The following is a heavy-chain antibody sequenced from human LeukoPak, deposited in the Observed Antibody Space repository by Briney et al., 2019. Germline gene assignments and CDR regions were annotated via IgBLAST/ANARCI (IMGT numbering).Heavy chain of an antibody. CDR1: GYTFTSYG. V-gene: IGHV1-18*01. Sequence: ASVKVSCKASGYTFTSYGISWVRRAPGQGLEWMGWISAYNGNTNYAQKLQGRVTMTTDTSTSTAYMELRSLRSDDTAVYYCAKDANEDYYGSGSYYGYYYGMDVWGQGTTVTVSS. D-gene: IGHD3-10*01. J-gene: IGHJ6*02. CDR2: ISAYNGNT. CDR3: AKDANEDYYGSGSYYGYYYGMDV.